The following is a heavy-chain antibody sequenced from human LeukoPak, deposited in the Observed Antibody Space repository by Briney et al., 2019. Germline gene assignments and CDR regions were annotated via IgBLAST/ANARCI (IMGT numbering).Heavy chain of an antibody. CDR1: GFTFSDYY. CDR3: ARASVVVVILDAFDI. J-gene: IGHJ3*02. CDR2: ISSSGSTI. D-gene: IGHD3-22*01. Sequence: GGSLRLSCAASGFTFSDYYMSWIRQAPGKGLEWVSYISSSGSTIYYADSVKGRFTISRDNAKNSLYLQMNSLRAEDTAVYYCARASVVVVILDAFDIWGQGTMVTVSS. V-gene: IGHV3-11*01.